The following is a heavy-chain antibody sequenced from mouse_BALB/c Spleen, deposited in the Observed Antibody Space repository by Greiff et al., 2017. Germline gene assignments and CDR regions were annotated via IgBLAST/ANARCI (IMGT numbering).Heavy chain of an antibody. Sequence: VQLKESGAELVRSGASVKLSCTASGFNIKDYYMHWVKQRPEQGLEWIGWIDPENGDTEYAPKFQGKATMTADTSSNTAYLQLSSLTSEDTAVYYCNAWGVRSYFDYWGQGTTLTVSS. J-gene: IGHJ2*01. CDR3: NAWGVRSYFDY. D-gene: IGHD2-14*01. CDR2: IDPENGDT. V-gene: IGHV14-4*02. CDR1: GFNIKDYY.